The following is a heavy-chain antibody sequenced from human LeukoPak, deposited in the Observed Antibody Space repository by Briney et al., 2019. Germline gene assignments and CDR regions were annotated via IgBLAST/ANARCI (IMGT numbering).Heavy chain of an antibody. D-gene: IGHD4-11*01. J-gene: IGHJ4*02. Sequence: PSETLSLTCTVSGGSIRTGGYYWSWMRQPAGKGLEWIGRIYASGTTTYNTSLKSRLSMSADSSKNQCSLKLDSVTAADTAVYYCARESRVKTTGPDYWGQGTLVTVSS. CDR3: ARESRVKTTGPDY. CDR1: GGSIRTGGYY. V-gene: IGHV4-61*02. CDR2: IYASGTT.